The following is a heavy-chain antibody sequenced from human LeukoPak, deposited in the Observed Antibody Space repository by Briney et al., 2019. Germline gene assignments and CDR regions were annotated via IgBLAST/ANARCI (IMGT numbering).Heavy chain of an antibody. CDR3: ARSYLGGWYYFDY. J-gene: IGHJ4*02. CDR1: GGSFSGYY. V-gene: IGHV4-34*01. CDR2: INHSGST. D-gene: IGHD6-19*01. Sequence: SETLSLTCAVYGGSFSGYYWSWIRQPPGKGLEWVGEINHSGSTNYNPSLKSRVTISVDTSKNQFSLKLSSVTAADTAVYYCARSYLGGWYYFDYWGQGTLVTVSS.